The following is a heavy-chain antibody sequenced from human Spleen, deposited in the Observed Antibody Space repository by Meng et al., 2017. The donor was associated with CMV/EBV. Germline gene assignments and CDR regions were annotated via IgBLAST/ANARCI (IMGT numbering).Heavy chain of an antibody. D-gene: IGHD3-3*01. CDR3: ARDNDFRNYYYAMDV. J-gene: IGHJ6*02. CDR2: VYHNGKI. CDR1: GASISSFY. Sequence: SETLSLTCTVSGASISSFYWSWLRQPPGKGLEWIGYVYHNGKINHNPSLRTRATMSVDTSKNQFSLKLSSVTAADTAVYYCARDNDFRNYYYAMDVWGQGTTVTVSS. V-gene: IGHV4-59*12.